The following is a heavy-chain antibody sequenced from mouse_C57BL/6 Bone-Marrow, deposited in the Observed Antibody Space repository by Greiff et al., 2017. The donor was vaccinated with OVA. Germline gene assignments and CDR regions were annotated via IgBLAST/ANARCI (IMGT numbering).Heavy chain of an antibody. Sequence: VQLQQSGPELVKPGASVKIPCKASGYTFTDYNMDWVKQSHGKSLEWIGDINPNNGGTIYNQKFKGKATLTVDKSSSTAYMELRSLTSEDTAVYYCARSAFYYYGSGDWVAYWGQGTVVTVSA. CDR1: GYTFTDYN. D-gene: IGHD1-1*01. CDR3: ARSAFYYYGSGDWVAY. J-gene: IGHJ3*01. CDR2: INPNNGGT. V-gene: IGHV1-18*01.